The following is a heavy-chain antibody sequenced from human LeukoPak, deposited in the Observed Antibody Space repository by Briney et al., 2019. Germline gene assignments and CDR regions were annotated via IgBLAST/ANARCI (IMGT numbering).Heavy chain of an antibody. V-gene: IGHV3-9*01. Sequence: PGGSLRLSCAASGFTFDDYAMQWVRQAPGKGLEWVSGIGWNSGSIGYADSVKGRFTISRDNAKNSLYLQMNSLRAEDTALYYCAKDPGSGSYHWEGFDYWGQGTLVTVSS. CDR1: GFTFDDYA. CDR2: IGWNSGSI. CDR3: AKDPGSGSYHWEGFDY. J-gene: IGHJ4*02. D-gene: IGHD1-26*01.